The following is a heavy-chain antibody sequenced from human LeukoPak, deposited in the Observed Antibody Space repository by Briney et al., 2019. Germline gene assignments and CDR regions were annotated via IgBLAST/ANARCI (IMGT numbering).Heavy chain of an antibody. J-gene: IGHJ6*02. CDR1: GFTFSSYG. CDR3: ARDYIRNYGMDV. V-gene: IGHV3-33*01. CDR2: IWYDGSNK. Sequence: GGSLRLSCAASGFTFSSYGMHWVRQAPGKGLEWVAVIWYDGSNKYYADSVKGRFTISRDNSKNTLYLQMNSLRAEDTAVYYCARDYIRNYGMDVWGQGTTVTVSS.